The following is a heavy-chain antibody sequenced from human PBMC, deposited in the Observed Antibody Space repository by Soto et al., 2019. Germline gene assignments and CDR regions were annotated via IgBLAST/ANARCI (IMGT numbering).Heavy chain of an antibody. Sequence: QVQLQESGPGLVKSSETLSLTCTVSGASSSSYYWSWIRQPPGKGLEWIGYMNDFGRTIYNPSLKSRVTISLDTSKNQFSLKVTSVIAADTAVYYCARSFCRDAVRCNWFDPWGQGTRVTVSS. D-gene: IGHD2-8*01. CDR2: MNDFGRT. CDR1: GASSSSYY. V-gene: IGHV4-59*01. J-gene: IGHJ5*02. CDR3: ARSFCRDAVRCNWFDP.